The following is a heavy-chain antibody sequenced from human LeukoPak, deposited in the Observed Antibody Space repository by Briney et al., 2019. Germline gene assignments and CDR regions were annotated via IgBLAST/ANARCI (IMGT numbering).Heavy chain of an antibody. CDR1: GGSISSSSYY. CDR3: ARQADNWFDP. V-gene: IGHV4-39*01. CDR2: IYYSGST. Sequence: SETLSLTCTVSGGSISSSSYYWGWIRQPPGKGLEWIGSIYYSGSTYYNPSLKSRVTISVDTSKNQFSLKLSSVTAADTAVYYCARQADNWFDPWGQGTLVTVSS. J-gene: IGHJ5*02.